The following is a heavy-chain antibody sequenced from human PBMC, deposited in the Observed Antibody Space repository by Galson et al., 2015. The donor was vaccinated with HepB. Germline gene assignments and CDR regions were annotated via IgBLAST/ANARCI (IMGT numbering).Heavy chain of an antibody. CDR2: VSGSGAST. J-gene: IGHJ4*02. D-gene: IGHD6-25*01. CDR3: ANPGLSTGRSSDVDF. V-gene: IGHV3-23*01. Sequence: FLRLSCAVSGFTFDRYTLSWGRHAPGKGLEWVSGVSGSGASTYYADSVRGRFTISRDNSRNTLYLQMNSLRAEDTAIYYCANPGLSTGRSSDVDFWGQGTLVTVSS. CDR1: GFTFDRYT.